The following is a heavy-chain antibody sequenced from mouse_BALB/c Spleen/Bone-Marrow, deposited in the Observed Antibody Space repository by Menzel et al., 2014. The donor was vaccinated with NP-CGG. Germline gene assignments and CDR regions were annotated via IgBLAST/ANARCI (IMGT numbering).Heavy chain of an antibody. Sequence: EVMLVESGGGLVKPGGSLKLSCAASGFGFSSSDMSWVRQTQEKRLEWVAYISSGGGSTYYPDTVKGRFTISRDNAKNTLFLQMTSLRSEDTAMYYCARGYDYGFAYWGQGTLVTVSA. V-gene: IGHV5-12-1*01. J-gene: IGHJ3*01. CDR1: GFGFSSSD. D-gene: IGHD2-4*01. CDR3: ARGYDYGFAY. CDR2: ISSGGGST.